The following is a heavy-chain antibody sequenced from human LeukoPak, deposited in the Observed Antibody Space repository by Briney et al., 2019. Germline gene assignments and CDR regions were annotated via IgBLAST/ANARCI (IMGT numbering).Heavy chain of an antibody. Sequence: GGSLRLSCAASGFTFSSYAMHWVRQAPGKGLEWVAVISYDGSNKYYADSVKGRFTISRDNSKNTLYLQMNSLRAEDTAVYYCARGPLGGGSYGYAYYFDYWGQGTLVTVSS. D-gene: IGHD5-18*01. V-gene: IGHV3-30-3*01. CDR3: ARGPLGGGSYGYAYYFDY. CDR1: GFTFSSYA. CDR2: ISYDGSNK. J-gene: IGHJ4*02.